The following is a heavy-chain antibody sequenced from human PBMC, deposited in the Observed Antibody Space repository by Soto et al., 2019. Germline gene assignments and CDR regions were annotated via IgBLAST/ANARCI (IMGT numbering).Heavy chain of an antibody. Sequence: GGSLRLSCTASGFTFGDYAMSWVRQAPGKGLEWVGFIRNKTYGGTTDYAASVRGRFTISRDDSQSIAYLQMNSLRAEDTAVYYCAKDLVVVPAAVPNWFDPWGQGTLVTVSS. CDR3: AKDLVVVPAAVPNWFDP. D-gene: IGHD2-2*01. J-gene: IGHJ5*02. CDR1: GFTFGDYA. CDR2: IRNKTYGGTT. V-gene: IGHV3-49*04.